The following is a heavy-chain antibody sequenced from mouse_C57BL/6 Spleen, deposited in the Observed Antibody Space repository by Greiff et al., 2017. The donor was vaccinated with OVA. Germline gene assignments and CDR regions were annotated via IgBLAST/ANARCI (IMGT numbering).Heavy chain of an antibody. J-gene: IGHJ1*03. CDR3: ARWGGYDGYWYFDV. CDR1: GYTFTDYY. V-gene: IGHV1-19*01. D-gene: IGHD2-2*01. CDR2: INPYNGGT. Sequence: EVQLQQSGPVLVKPGASVKMSCKASGYTFTDYYMNWVKQSHGKSLEWIGVINPYNGGTSYNQKFKGKATLTVDKSSSTAYMERNSLTSEDSAVYYCARWGGYDGYWYFDVWGTGTTVTVSS.